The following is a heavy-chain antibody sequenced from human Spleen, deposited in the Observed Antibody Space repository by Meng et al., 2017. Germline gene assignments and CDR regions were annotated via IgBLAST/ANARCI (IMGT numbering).Heavy chain of an antibody. V-gene: IGHV3-48*04. CDR2: ISSSGSTI. CDR3: ARDTDWHNFDS. J-gene: IGHJ4*02. CDR1: GFTFSSYA. D-gene: IGHD3-9*01. Sequence: GESLKISCSASGFTFSSYAMAWVRQAPGKGLEWVSYISSSGSTIYYADSVKGRFTISRDNAKNSLHLQMNSLRVEDTAVYFCARDTDWHNFDSWGQGTLVTVSS.